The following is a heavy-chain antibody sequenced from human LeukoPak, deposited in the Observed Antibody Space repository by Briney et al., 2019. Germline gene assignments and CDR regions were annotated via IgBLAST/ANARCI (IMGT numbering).Heavy chain of an antibody. V-gene: IGHV4-39*01. J-gene: IGHJ3*02. CDR3: ASGVGYCSSTSCYTNAFDI. Sequence: QASETLSLTCTVSGGSISSSSYYWGWIRQPPGKGLEWIGSIYYSGSTHYNPSLKSRVTISVDTSKNQFSLKLSSVTAADTAVYYCASGVGYCSSTSCYTNAFDIWGQGTMVTVSS. D-gene: IGHD2-2*02. CDR2: IYYSGST. CDR1: GGSISSSSYY.